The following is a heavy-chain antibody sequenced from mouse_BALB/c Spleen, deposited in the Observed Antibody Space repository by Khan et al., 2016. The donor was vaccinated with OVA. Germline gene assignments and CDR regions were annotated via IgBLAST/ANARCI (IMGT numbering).Heavy chain of an antibody. V-gene: IGHV2-6-4*01. CDR1: GFSLSKYS. D-gene: IGHD3-3*01. Sequence: QMQLEESGPGLVVPSQSLSISCTVSGFSLSKYSVHWLRQPPGKGLEWLGIMWIGGSADYNSALKSRLSISKDNSKSQVFLKMNSLQTDDTAMYYCARNRDGGSYWYFDVWGAGTTVTVSS. CDR3: ARNRDGGSYWYFDV. CDR2: MWIGGSA. J-gene: IGHJ1*01.